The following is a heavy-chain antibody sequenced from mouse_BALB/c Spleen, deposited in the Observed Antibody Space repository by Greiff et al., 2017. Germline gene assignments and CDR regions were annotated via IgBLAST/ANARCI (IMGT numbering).Heavy chain of an antibody. CDR3: AKYYYGSSEAWFAY. D-gene: IGHD1-1*01. J-gene: IGHJ3*01. V-gene: IGHV3-6*02. CDR1: GYSITSGYY. CDR2: ISYDGSN. Sequence: EVQRVESGPGLVKPSQSLSLTCSVTGYSITSGYYWNWIRQFPGNKLEWMGYISYDGSNNYNPSLKNRISITRDTSKNQFFLKLNSVTTEDTATYYCAKYYYGSSEAWFAYWGQGTLVTVSA.